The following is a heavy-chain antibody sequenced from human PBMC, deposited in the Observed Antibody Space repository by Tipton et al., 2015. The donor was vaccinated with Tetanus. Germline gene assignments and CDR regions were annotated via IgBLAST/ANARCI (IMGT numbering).Heavy chain of an antibody. CDR3: ARAGMVTDDRSKFDS. D-gene: IGHD2-21*02. Sequence: TLSLTCAVSGGLLSTGGYSWGWIRQTPGQGLEWIGYVYHTGSTYYNPSLRGRVTISTVGSKNHVSLRLTSVTAADTAVYYCARAGMVTDDRSKFDSWGQGSLVSVSS. CDR2: VYHTGST. CDR1: GGLLSTGGYS. V-gene: IGHV4-30-2*01. J-gene: IGHJ4*02.